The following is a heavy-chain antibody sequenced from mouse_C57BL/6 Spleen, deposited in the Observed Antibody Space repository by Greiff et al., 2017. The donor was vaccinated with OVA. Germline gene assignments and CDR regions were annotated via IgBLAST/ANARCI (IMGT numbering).Heavy chain of an antibody. CDR2: IYPRSGNT. Sequence: QVQLKQSGAELARPGASVKLSCKASGYTFTSYGISWVKQRTGQGLEWIGEIYPRSGNTYYNEKFKGKATLTADKSSSTAYMELRSLTSEDSAVYFCARGDYGNYPWFAYWGQGTLVTVSA. CDR3: ARGDYGNYPWFAY. J-gene: IGHJ3*01. V-gene: IGHV1-81*01. CDR1: GYTFTSYG. D-gene: IGHD2-1*01.